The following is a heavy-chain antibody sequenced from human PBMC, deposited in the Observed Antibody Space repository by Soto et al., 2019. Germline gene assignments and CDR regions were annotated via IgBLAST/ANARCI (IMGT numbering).Heavy chain of an antibody. D-gene: IGHD2-2*01. CDR2: IIPIFGIP. CDR3: AREVRDRETGLVPAAIDGMDV. CDR1: GGTFSRYS. J-gene: IGHJ6*02. V-gene: IGHV1-69*08. Sequence: QVQLVQSGAEVKKPGSSVKVSCKASGGTFSRYSITWVRQAPGHGLEWIGRIIPIFGIPSYAQKFQGRVTITADESTSTAYMELSSLRSDDTAVYYSAREVRDRETGLVPAAIDGMDVWGQGTTVTVSS.